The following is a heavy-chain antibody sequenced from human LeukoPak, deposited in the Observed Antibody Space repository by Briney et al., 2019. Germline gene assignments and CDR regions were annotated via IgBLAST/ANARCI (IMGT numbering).Heavy chain of an antibody. CDR2: ISTSSSFR. CDR3: ARAYPEYLDL. J-gene: IGHJ4*02. D-gene: IGHD1-14*01. Sequence: GGSLRLSCEVSGFTFRDYYMSWIRQAPGKGLVWLSYISTSSSFRKYADSVKGRFTISRDNAKKSLYLQVNSLRAEDTAIYYCARAYPEYLDLWGQGTLVTVSS. CDR1: GFTFRDYY. V-gene: IGHV3-11*05.